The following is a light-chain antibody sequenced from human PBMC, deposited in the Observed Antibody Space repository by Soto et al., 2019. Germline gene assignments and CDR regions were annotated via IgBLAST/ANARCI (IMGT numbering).Light chain of an antibody. J-gene: IGKJ1*01. Sequence: EIVLTQSPGTLSLSPGERATLSCRASQSVSSSYLAWYQQKPGRAPRLLIYGASSRATGIPDRFSGSGSGTDFTLTISRLEPEDFVVYYCQQYGSSPPWTFGQGTKVEIK. CDR1: QSVSSSY. V-gene: IGKV3-20*01. CDR2: GAS. CDR3: QQYGSSPPWT.